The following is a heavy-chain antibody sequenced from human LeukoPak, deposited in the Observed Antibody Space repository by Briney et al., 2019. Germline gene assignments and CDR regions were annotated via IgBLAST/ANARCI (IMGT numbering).Heavy chain of an antibody. V-gene: IGHV4-39*07. D-gene: IGHD3-10*01. CDR1: GGSISSSSYY. Sequence: SETLSLTCTVSGGSISSSSYYWGWIRQPPGKGLEWIGSIYYSGSTYYNPSLKSRVTISVDTSKNQFSLKLSSVTAADTAVYYCARGRGSGSYYVDAFDIWGQGTMVTVSS. J-gene: IGHJ3*02. CDR3: ARGRGSGSYYVDAFDI. CDR2: IYYSGST.